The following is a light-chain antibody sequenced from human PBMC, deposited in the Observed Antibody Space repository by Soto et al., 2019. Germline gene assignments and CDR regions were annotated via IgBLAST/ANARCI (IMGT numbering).Light chain of an antibody. V-gene: IGLV2-11*01. J-gene: IGLJ2*01. CDR3: CSYAGTYSPV. CDR1: SSDVGAYNY. Sequence: QSALTQPRSVSGSPGQSVTISCTGTSSDVGAYNYVSWYQQHPGKAPKLMIYDVSKRPSGVPDRFSGSKSGNTASLTISGLQADDEADYYCCSYAGTYSPVLGGGTKLTVL. CDR2: DVS.